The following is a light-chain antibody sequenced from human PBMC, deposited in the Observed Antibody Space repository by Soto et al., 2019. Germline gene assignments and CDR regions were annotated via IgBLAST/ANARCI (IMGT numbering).Light chain of an antibody. J-gene: IGKJ5*01. CDR1: QTVSSN. CDR2: GAS. CDR3: QQYGSSQVT. V-gene: IGKV3-15*01. Sequence: EIVMTQSPATLTVSPGERATLSCKASQTVSSNLAWYQQKPGQAPRLLIYGASTRASGVPARFSGSGSGTEFTLTINGLQSEDFAVYYCQQYGSSQVTFGQGTRLEIK.